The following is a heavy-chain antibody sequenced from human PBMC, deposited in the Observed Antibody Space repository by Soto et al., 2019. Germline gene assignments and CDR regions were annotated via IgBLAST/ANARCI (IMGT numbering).Heavy chain of an antibody. CDR3: ARVSSPDSSGYYYGFDS. CDR2: IYYSGST. Sequence: ASETLSLTCTVSGGSVSSGSYYWNWIRQPPGKGLEYIGNIYYSGSTNYNPSLKSRVTISVDRSKNQFSLKLSSVTAADSAVFYCARVSSPDSSGYYYGFDSWGQGTLVTVSS. V-gene: IGHV4-61*01. J-gene: IGHJ4*02. D-gene: IGHD3-22*01. CDR1: GGSVSSGSYY.